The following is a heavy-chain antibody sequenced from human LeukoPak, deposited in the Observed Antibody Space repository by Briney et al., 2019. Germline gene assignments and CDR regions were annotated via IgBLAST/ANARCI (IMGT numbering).Heavy chain of an antibody. CDR2: IRVNDET. D-gene: IGHD7-27*01. CDR1: GFTFSNYA. J-gene: IGHJ4*02. CDR3: AKGTGDMGYYFDR. Sequence: GGSLRLSCAASGFTFSNYAMNWVRQVPGKGLEWVSGIRVNDETYYADSVKGRFTISRDNSENTLYLQMGGLRAEDTAVYYCAKGTGDMGYYFDRWGQGTLVTVSS. V-gene: IGHV3-23*01.